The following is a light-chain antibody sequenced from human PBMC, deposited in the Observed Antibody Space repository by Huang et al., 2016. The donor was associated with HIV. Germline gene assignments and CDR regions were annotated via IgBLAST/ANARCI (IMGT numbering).Light chain of an antibody. CDR1: QSLTTN. J-gene: IGKJ2*01. CDR3: QHYKT. Sequence: EIVLTQSPATLSVSPGERVTLSCRASQSLTTNLACYQQKPGQAPRLLIYGTSTRATDIPARCSGSGSGTEFTLTISSLQSEDFAVYSCQHYKTFGRGTKLEIK. V-gene: IGKV3-15*01. CDR2: GTS.